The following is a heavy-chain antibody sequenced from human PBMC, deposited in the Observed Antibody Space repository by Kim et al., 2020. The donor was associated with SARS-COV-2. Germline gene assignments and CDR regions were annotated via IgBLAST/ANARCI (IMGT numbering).Heavy chain of an antibody. J-gene: IGHJ4*02. CDR3: ARGPGSRSGEAFDY. V-gene: IGHV4-4*07. CDR2: IYSSGST. Sequence: SETLSLTCTVSGGSISSYYWSWIRQPAGKGLEWIGRIYSSGSTNYNPSLKSRVTMSVDTSKNQFSLKLSSVTAADTAVYYCARGPGSRSGEAFDYWGQGTLVTVSS. D-gene: IGHD3-10*01. CDR1: GGSISSYY.